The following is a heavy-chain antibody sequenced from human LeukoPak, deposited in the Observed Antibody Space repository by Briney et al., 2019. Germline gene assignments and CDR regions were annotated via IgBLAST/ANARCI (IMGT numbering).Heavy chain of an antibody. V-gene: IGHV1-8*03. J-gene: IGHJ4*02. D-gene: IGHD2-15*01. CDR3: ARSPRYCSGGSCHYYFDC. Sequence: ASVKVSCKASGYTFTSYDINWVRQATGQGLEWMGWMNPNSGNTGYAQKFQGRVTITRNTSISTAYMELSSLRSEDTAVYYCARSPRYCSGGSCHYYFDCWGQRTLVTVSS. CDR1: GYTFTSYD. CDR2: MNPNSGNT.